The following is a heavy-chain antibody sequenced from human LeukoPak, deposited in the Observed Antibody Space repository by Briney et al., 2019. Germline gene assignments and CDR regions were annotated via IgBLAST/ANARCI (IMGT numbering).Heavy chain of an antibody. Sequence: SETLSLTCTVSGGSISSYYWSWIRQPPGKGLEWIGYIYYSGSTNYNPSLKSRVTISVDTSKNQFSLKLSSVTATDTAVYYCARLTQDFYYYYMDVWGKGTTVTVSS. D-gene: IGHD2-15*01. J-gene: IGHJ6*03. V-gene: IGHV4-59*01. CDR3: ARLTQDFYYYYMDV. CDR1: GGSISSYY. CDR2: IYYSGST.